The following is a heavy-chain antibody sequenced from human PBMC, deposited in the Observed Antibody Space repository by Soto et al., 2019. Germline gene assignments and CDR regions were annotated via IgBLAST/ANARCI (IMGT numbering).Heavy chain of an antibody. V-gene: IGHV3-7*03. D-gene: IGHD2-2*01. Sequence: LRLSCAASGFTFSDYWMSWVRQAPGKGPEWVANIKFDGSEKQYVDSVKGRFSISRDNSRNSLFLQMNSLRAGDTAVYYCVKDGGYCSSTTCYSPRNHYFDSWGQGALVTVSS. CDR1: GFTFSDYW. J-gene: IGHJ4*02. CDR3: VKDGGYCSSTTCYSPRNHYFDS. CDR2: IKFDGSEK.